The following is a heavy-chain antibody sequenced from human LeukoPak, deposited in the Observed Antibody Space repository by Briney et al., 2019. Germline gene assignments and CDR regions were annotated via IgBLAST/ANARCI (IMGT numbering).Heavy chain of an antibody. V-gene: IGHV1-69*04. J-gene: IGHJ6*02. CDR1: GGTFSSYT. CDR3: ARDDAAIHLSYYYYGMDV. Sequence: SVKVSCKASGGTFSSYTISWVRQAPGQGLEWMGRIIPILGIANYAQKFQGRVTITADKSTSTGYMELSSLRSADTAVYYCARDDAAIHLSYYYYGMDVWGQGTTVTVSS. D-gene: IGHD2-2*02. CDR2: IIPILGIA.